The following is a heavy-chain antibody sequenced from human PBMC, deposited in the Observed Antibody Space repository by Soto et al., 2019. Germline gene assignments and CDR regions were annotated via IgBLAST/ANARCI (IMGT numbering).Heavy chain of an antibody. Sequence: ASVKVSCKVSGYTLTELSMRWVRQAPGKGLEWMGGFDPEDGETIYAQKFQGRVTMTEDTSTDTAYMELSSLRSEDTAVYYCATAYGSFDASDIWGQGTMVTVSS. J-gene: IGHJ3*02. V-gene: IGHV1-24*01. CDR3: ATAYGSFDASDI. D-gene: IGHD3-10*01. CDR1: GYTLTELS. CDR2: FDPEDGET.